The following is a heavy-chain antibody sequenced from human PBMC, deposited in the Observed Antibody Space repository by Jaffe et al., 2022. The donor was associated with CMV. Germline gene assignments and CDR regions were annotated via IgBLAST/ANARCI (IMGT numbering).Heavy chain of an antibody. V-gene: IGHV6-1*01. Sequence: QVQLQQSGPGLVKPSQTLSLTCAISGDSVSSNSAAWNWIRQSPSRGLEWLGRTYYRSKWYNDYAVSVKSRITINPDTSKNQFSLQLNSVTPEDTAVYYCARGHYSGSYSFPVVVVYYYYMDVWGKGTTVTVSS. CDR2: TYYRSKWYN. D-gene: IGHD1-26*01. J-gene: IGHJ6*03. CDR1: GDSVSSNSAA. CDR3: ARGHYSGSYSFPVVVVYYYYMDV.